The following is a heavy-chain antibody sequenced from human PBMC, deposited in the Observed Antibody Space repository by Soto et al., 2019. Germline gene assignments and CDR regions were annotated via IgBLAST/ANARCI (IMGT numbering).Heavy chain of an antibody. CDR2: ISGSGGTT. D-gene: IGHD3-22*01. CDR3: AKQSSGFYNFFDN. CDR1: GFTFPSYA. Sequence: EVQVLESGGGLVQPGGSLRLSCAASGFTFPSYAMNWVRQAPGKGLEWVSSISGSGGTTYYADSVKGRFTISRDNSKNTVHLQMDSLRAEDTEVYYCAKQSSGFYNFFDNWGQGTLVTVSS. J-gene: IGHJ4*02. V-gene: IGHV3-23*01.